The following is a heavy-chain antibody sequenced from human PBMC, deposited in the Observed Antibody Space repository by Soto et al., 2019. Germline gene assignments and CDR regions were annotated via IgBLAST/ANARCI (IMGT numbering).Heavy chain of an antibody. Sequence: GGSLRLSCAASGFTFDDYTMHWVRQAPGKGLEWVSLISWDGGSTYYADSVKGRFTISRDNSKNSLYLQMNSLRTEDTALYYFARSFEYSSSSGDYYYYGIDVWGQGTTVTVSS. V-gene: IGHV3-43*01. J-gene: IGHJ6*02. CDR2: ISWDGGST. CDR1: GFTFDDYT. D-gene: IGHD6-6*01. CDR3: ARSFEYSSSSGDYYYYGIDV.